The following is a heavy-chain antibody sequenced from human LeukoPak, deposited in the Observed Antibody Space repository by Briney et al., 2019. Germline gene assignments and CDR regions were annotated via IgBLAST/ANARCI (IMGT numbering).Heavy chain of an antibody. Sequence: PSETLSLTCTVSGGPISSSSYYWGWIRQPPGKGLEWIGSIYYSGSTYYNPSLKSRVTISVDTSKNQFSLKLSSVTAADTAVYYCARQDRAGTNWFDPWGQGTLVTVSS. J-gene: IGHJ5*02. D-gene: IGHD6-19*01. CDR2: IYYSGST. CDR1: GGPISSSSYY. V-gene: IGHV4-39*01. CDR3: ARQDRAGTNWFDP.